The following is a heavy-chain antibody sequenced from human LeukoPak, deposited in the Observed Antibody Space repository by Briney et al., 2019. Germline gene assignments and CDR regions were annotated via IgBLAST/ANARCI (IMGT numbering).Heavy chain of an antibody. CDR3: AKPRAGRDYYGSGSYYKPDLSFDY. Sequence: PGGSLRLSCAASGFTFSSYAMSWVRQAPGKGLEWVSAIRGSGGSTYYADSVKGRFTISRDNSKNTLYLQMNSLRAEDTAVYYCAKPRAGRDYYGSGSYYKPDLSFDYWGQGTLVTVSS. J-gene: IGHJ4*02. V-gene: IGHV3-23*01. D-gene: IGHD3-10*01. CDR1: GFTFSSYA. CDR2: IRGSGGST.